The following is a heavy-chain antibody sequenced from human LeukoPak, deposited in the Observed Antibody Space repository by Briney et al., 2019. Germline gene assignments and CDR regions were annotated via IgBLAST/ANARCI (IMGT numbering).Heavy chain of an antibody. D-gene: IGHD4-23*01. CDR2: IYHSGST. Sequence: SQTLSLTCTVSGGSISSGGYYWSWIRQPPGKGLEWIGYIYHSGSTYYNPSLKSRVTISVDRSKNQFSLKLSSVTAADTAVYYCAREGYGGNVVYYYYMDVWGKGTTVTVSS. V-gene: IGHV4-30-2*01. CDR1: GGSISSGGYY. CDR3: AREGYGGNVVYYYYMDV. J-gene: IGHJ6*03.